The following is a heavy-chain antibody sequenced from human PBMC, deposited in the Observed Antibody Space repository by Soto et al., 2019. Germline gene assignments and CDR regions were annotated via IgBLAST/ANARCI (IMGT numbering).Heavy chain of an antibody. J-gene: IGHJ5*02. V-gene: IGHV4-30-2*01. Sequence: SETLSLTCAVSGGSISSGGYSWSWIRQPPGKGLEWIGYIYHSGSTYYNPSLKSRVTISVDRSKNQFSLKLSSVTAADTAVYSCARVPGPWGQGTLVTVSS. CDR3: ARVPGP. CDR1: GGSISSGGYS. CDR2: IYHSGST.